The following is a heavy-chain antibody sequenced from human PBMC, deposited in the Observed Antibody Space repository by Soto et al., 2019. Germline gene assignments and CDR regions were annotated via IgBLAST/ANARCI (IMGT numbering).Heavy chain of an antibody. CDR1: GYTFTSYY. D-gene: IGHD4-17*01. CDR3: AGRNLLTTVEYAFDI. Sequence: QVQLVQSGAEVKKPGASVKVSCTASGYTFTSYYMHWVRQAPGQGLEWMGIINPSGGSTSYAQKFQGRVTMTRDTSTSTVYRELSSLRSEDTAVYYCAGRNLLTTVEYAFDIWGQGTMVTVSS. CDR2: INPSGGST. V-gene: IGHV1-46*01. J-gene: IGHJ3*02.